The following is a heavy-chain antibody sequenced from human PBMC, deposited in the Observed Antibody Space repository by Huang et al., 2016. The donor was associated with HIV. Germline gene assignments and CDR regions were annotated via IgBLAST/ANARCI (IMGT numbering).Heavy chain of an antibody. D-gene: IGHD6-25*01. J-gene: IGHJ6*03. V-gene: IGHV3-48*01. CDR2: GGGNDKKV. CDR1: GFDCSTHN. Sequence: HLVESGGGSVRPGESLKLSCVANGFDCSTHNFNWVRHAPGRGLEWISNGGGNDKKVSYANAVRGRFTISGDNARQSIYLQMRNLRPSDTAKYYCVRDTKYRSGFYNYYYMDVWGNGTAVTVSS. CDR3: VRDTKYRSGFYNYYYMDV.